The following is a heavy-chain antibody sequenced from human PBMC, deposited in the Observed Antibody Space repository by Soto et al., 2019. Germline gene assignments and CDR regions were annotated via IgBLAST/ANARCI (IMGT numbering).Heavy chain of an antibody. J-gene: IGHJ4*02. D-gene: IGHD5-12*01. Sequence: EVQLVESGGGLVKPGGSLRLSCAASGFTFSNAWMTWVRQAPGKGLEWVGRIKSKTDGGTIDYAAPVKGRFTVSRDDSETTLYLQMNSRKTEHTAVYYCTTDSGYRRSPLYFDYWGQGTQVTVSS. CDR2: IKSKTDGGTI. V-gene: IGHV3-15*01. CDR1: GFTFSNAW. CDR3: TTDSGYRRSPLYFDY.